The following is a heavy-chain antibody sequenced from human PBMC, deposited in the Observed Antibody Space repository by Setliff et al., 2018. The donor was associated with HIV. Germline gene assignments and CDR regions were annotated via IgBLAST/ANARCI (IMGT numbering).Heavy chain of an antibody. CDR3: ARDIGSVWHNWFDP. Sequence: ASVKVSCKASGYSFTRNFVHWVRQAPGQRLEWMGWIHAGNGNTKYSQKFQGRVTISRDTSASTVYMELNSLRSEDTAIYYCARDIGSVWHNWFDPWGQGTLVTVSS. CDR1: GYSFTRNF. CDR2: IHAGNGNT. V-gene: IGHV1-3*01. D-gene: IGHD6-19*01. J-gene: IGHJ5*02.